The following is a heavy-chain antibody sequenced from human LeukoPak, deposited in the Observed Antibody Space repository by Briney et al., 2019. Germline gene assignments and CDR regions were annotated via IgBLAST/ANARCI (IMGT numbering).Heavy chain of an antibody. CDR1: GGSFSGYY. Sequence: SETLSLTCAVYGGSFSGYYWSWIRQPPGKGLEWIGEISHSGSTNYNPSLKSRVTISVDTSKNQFSLKLSSVTAADTAVYYCARGDTTAGGFDPWGQGTLVTVSS. J-gene: IGHJ5*02. CDR3: ARGDTTAGGFDP. V-gene: IGHV4-34*01. D-gene: IGHD6-13*01. CDR2: ISHSGST.